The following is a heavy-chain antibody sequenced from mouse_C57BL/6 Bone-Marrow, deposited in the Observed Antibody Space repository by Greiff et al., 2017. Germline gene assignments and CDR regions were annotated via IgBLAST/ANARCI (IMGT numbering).Heavy chain of an antibody. CDR2: ISSGSSNI. Sequence: EVKLEESGGGLVKPGGSLKLSCAASGFTFSDYGMHWVRQAPEKGLEWVAYISSGSSNIYYADTVKGRFTISKDNAKNTLFLQMTGLRSEDTAMYYCARSYYGSSYDAMDYWGQGTAVTVSA. D-gene: IGHD1-1*01. V-gene: IGHV5-17*01. CDR1: GFTFSDYG. J-gene: IGHJ4*01. CDR3: ARSYYGSSYDAMDY.